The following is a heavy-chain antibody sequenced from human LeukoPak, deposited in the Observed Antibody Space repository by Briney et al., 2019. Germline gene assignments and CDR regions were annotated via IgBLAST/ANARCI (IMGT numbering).Heavy chain of an antibody. CDR3: ARGEYSSSRPDTRVDY. CDR1: GFTFSSYW. V-gene: IGHV3-7*01. D-gene: IGHD6-6*01. J-gene: IGHJ4*02. CDR2: IKQDGSEK. Sequence: PGGSLRLSCAASGFTFSSYWMSWVRQAPGKGLEWVANIKQDGSEKYYVDSVKGRFTISRDNAKNSLYLQMNSLRAEDTAVYYCARGEYSSSRPDTRVDYWGQGTLVTVSS.